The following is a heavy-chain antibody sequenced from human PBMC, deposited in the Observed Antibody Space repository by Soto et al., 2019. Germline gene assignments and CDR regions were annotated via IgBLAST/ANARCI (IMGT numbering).Heavy chain of an antibody. D-gene: IGHD3-10*01. Sequence: PSETVSLTCTVSCGSISSYYWSWIRQPPGKGLEWIGYIYYSGSTNYNPSLKSRVTISVDTSKNQFSLKLSSVTAADTAVYYCARVYYGSGKGFDPWGQGTLVTVSS. J-gene: IGHJ5*02. V-gene: IGHV4-59*01. CDR3: ARVYYGSGKGFDP. CDR1: CGSISSYY. CDR2: IYYSGST.